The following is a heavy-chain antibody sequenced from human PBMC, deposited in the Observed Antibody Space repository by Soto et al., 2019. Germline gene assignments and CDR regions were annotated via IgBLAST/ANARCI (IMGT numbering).Heavy chain of an antibody. CDR3: ARDNIAVAGLANWFDP. D-gene: IGHD6-19*01. CDR2: ISAYNGNT. CDR1: GYTFTSYG. J-gene: IGHJ5*02. Sequence: QVQLVQSGAEVKKPGASVKVSCKASGYTFTSYGISWVRQAPGQGLEWMGWISAYNGNTNYAQKLQGRVTMTTGTSPSTADMELRSRISDDTAVYYCARDNIAVAGLANWFDPWGQGTLVTFSS. V-gene: IGHV1-18*01.